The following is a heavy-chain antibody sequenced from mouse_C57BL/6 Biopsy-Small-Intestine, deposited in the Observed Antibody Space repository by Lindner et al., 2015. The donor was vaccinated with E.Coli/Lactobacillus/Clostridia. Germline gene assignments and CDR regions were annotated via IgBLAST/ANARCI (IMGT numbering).Heavy chain of an antibody. CDR1: GYAFSSSW. V-gene: IGHV1-82*01. J-gene: IGHJ3*01. Sequence: VQLQESGAELVRPGASVKLSCKASGYAFSSSWMNWVQQRPGKGLEWIGRIYPGDGDTHYNGNFKGKATLTADKSSSTASIELSSLTSEDSAVYFCARSGFDYGFAYWGQGTLVTVSA. CDR2: IYPGDGDT. D-gene: IGHD2-4*01. CDR3: ARSGFDYGFAY.